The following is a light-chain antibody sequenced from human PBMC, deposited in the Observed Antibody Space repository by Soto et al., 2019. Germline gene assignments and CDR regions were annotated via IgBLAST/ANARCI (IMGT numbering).Light chain of an antibody. CDR2: EVS. CDR3: SSYTTSSTWV. J-gene: IGLJ3*02. V-gene: IGLV2-14*01. CDR1: SSDIGGYNY. Sequence: QAVLTQPASVSGSPGQSITISCTGTSSDIGGYNYVSWYQQHPGKAPQLMIYEVSNRPSGVSNRFSGSKSGNTASLTISGLQAEDEADYYCSSYTTSSTWVFGGGTKVTVL.